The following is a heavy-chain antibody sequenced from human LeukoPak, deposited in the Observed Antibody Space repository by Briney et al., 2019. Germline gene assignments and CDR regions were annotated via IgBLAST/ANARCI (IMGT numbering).Heavy chain of an antibody. CDR3: ARERNDAVDY. D-gene: IGHD1-1*01. CDR2: IIPILGTA. J-gene: IGHJ4*02. V-gene: IGHV1-69*01. Sequence: ASVYVSCTASGGTFSSYAISWVRQAPGQGLEWMGGIIPILGTANYAQTFQGRVTITADESTSTAYMELSSLRSEDTPVYDCARERNDAVDYWGQGTLVTVSS. CDR1: GGTFSSYA.